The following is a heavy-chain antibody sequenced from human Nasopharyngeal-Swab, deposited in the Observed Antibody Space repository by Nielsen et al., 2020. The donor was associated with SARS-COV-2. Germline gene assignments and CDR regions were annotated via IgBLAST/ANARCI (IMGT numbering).Heavy chain of an antibody. CDR1: GFTFDDYA. J-gene: IGHJ3*02. D-gene: IGHD1-1*01. V-gene: IGHV3-9*01. CDR2: ISWNSGSI. CDR3: ARASSSNDGAFDI. Sequence: SLKISCAASGFTFDDYAMHWVRQAPGKGLEWVSGISWNSGSIGYADSVKGRFTISRDNAKNSLYLQMNSLRAGDTAVYYCARASSSNDGAFDIWGQGTMVTVSS.